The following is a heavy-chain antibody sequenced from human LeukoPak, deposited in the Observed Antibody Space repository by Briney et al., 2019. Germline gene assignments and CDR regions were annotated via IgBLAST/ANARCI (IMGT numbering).Heavy chain of an antibody. D-gene: IGHD2-2*01. CDR3: ARAAVPAAHDD. V-gene: IGHV4-59*01. J-gene: IGHJ4*02. CDR1: GGSISSYY. Sequence: SETLSLTCTVSGGSISSYYWSWIRQPPGKGLEWIGYIYYSGSTNYNPSLKSRVTISVDTSKNQFSLKLSSVTAADTAVYYCARAAVPAAHDDWGQGTLVTVSS. CDR2: IYYSGST.